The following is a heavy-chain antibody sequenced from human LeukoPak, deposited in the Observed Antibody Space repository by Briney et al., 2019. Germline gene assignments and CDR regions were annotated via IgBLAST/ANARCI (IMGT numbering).Heavy chain of an antibody. V-gene: IGHV4-39*01. CDR3: ARRSITIFGVANDAFDI. D-gene: IGHD3-3*01. J-gene: IGHJ3*02. CDR1: GGSISSSSYY. Sequence: SETLSLTCTVSGGSISSSSYYWGWIRQPPGKGLEWIGSIYYSGSSYYNPSLKSRVTTSVDTSKDQFSLKLSSVTAADTAVYYCARRSITIFGVANDAFDIWGQGTMVTVSS. CDR2: IYYSGSS.